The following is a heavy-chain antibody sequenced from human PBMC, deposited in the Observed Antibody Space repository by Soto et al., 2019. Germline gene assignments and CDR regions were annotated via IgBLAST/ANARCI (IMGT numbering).Heavy chain of an antibody. CDR3: AKSVGATDDHYYYGMDV. D-gene: IGHD1-26*01. CDR2: ISWNSGSI. CDR1: GFTFADYA. V-gene: IGHV3-9*01. J-gene: IGHJ6*02. Sequence: EVQLVESGGGLVQPGRSLRLSCAASGFTFADYAMRWVRQAPGKGLEWVAGISWNSGSIGYADSVKGRFTISRDNDKNSLYLQMNRLRAEDTSLYYCAKSVGATDDHYYYGMDVWGRGTTVTVSS.